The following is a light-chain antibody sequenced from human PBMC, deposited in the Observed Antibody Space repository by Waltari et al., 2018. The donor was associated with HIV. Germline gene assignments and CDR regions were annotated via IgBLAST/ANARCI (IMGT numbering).Light chain of an antibody. Sequence: QSVLTQPPSASGTPGQRVTISCSGTRSNIGTNTVNWYQIIPGTAPKLLIYNDNQRPSGFPCRFSVSRSGTSASLAISGLQSDDEADYYCAAWDDRLDGQGVFGGGTTLTVL. CDR3: AAWDDRLDGQGV. CDR1: RSNIGTNT. J-gene: IGLJ3*02. V-gene: IGLV1-44*01. CDR2: NDN.